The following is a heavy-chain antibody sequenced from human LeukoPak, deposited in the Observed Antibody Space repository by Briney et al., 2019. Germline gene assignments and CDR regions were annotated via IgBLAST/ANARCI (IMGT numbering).Heavy chain of an antibody. Sequence: PSETLSLICTVSGGSISSYYWSWIRQPPGKGLEWIGYIYYSGSTNYNPSLKSRVTISVDTSKNQFSLKLSSVTAADTAVYYCATQSRSPPYYYYMDVWGKGTTVTVSS. CDR3: ATQSRSPPYYYYMDV. CDR1: GGSISSYY. D-gene: IGHD4-11*01. CDR2: IYYSGST. J-gene: IGHJ6*03. V-gene: IGHV4-59*01.